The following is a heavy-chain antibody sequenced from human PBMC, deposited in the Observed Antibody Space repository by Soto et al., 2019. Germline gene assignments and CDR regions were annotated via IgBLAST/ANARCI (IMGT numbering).Heavy chain of an antibody. CDR2: IDPSDSYT. V-gene: IGHV5-10-1*01. D-gene: IGHD6-13*01. CDR3: ARQGTGIAAAADY. J-gene: IGHJ4*02. CDR1: GYSFTSYW. Sequence: PGESLKISCKGSGYSFTSYWISWVRQMPGKGLEWMGRIDPSDSYTNYSPSFQGHVTISADKSISTAYLQWSSLKASDTAMYYCARQGTGIAAAADYWGQGTLVTVSS.